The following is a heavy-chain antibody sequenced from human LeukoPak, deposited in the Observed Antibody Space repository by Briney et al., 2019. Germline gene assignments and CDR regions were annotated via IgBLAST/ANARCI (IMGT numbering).Heavy chain of an antibody. CDR3: ARDAGRHYYDSSGYYSSGYVVDY. J-gene: IGHJ4*02. D-gene: IGHD3-22*01. CDR1: GYSFTSYW. V-gene: IGHV5-51*01. Sequence: GESLKISCKGSGYSFTSYWIGWVRQMPGKGLEWMGIIYPGDSDTRYSPSFQGQVTISADKSISTAYLQWSSLEASDTAMYYCARDAGRHYYDSSGYYSSGYVVDYWGQGTPVTVSS. CDR2: IYPGDSDT.